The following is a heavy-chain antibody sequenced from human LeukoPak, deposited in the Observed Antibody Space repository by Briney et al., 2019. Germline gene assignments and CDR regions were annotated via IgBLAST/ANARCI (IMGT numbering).Heavy chain of an antibody. CDR2: ISGSGGST. V-gene: IGHV3-23*01. D-gene: IGHD3-9*01. CDR1: GFTFSNAW. CDR3: AKGVRLRYFDWLFDLIDY. J-gene: IGHJ4*02. Sequence: PGGSLRLSCAASGFTFSNAWMNWVRQAPGKGLEWVSAISGSGGSTYYADSVKGRFTISRDNSKNTLYLQMNSLRAEDTAVYFCAKGVRLRYFDWLFDLIDYWGQGTLVTVSS.